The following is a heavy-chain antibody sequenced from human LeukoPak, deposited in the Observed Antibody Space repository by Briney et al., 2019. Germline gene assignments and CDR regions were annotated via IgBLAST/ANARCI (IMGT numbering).Heavy chain of an antibody. D-gene: IGHD5-18*01. CDR1: GFTFDDYA. CDR3: ARGGKLEPTAMAS. Sequence: GRSLRLSCAASGFTFDDYAMHWVRHAPGKGLEWVSTIGWNSGSIGYADSVKGRFTISRDNANNMLYLQINSLRVEDTATYFCARGGKLEPTAMASWGGGALVGVSS. J-gene: IGHJ5*02. CDR2: IGWNSGSI. V-gene: IGHV3-9*01.